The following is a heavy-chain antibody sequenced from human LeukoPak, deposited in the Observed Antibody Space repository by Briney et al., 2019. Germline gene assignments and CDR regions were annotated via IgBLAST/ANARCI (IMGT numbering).Heavy chain of an antibody. D-gene: IGHD3-3*01. J-gene: IGHJ4*02. V-gene: IGHV3-74*01. Sequence: GGSLRLSCVVSGFTFTNYWMQWVRQVPGKGLVWVARMNSDGTSIIHADSVKGRFTISRDNAKNTLYLEMNSLRAEDTAVYYCARDAFGVDKSPFWGQGTLVTVSS. CDR2: MNSDGTSI. CDR1: GFTFTNYW. CDR3: ARDAFGVDKSPF.